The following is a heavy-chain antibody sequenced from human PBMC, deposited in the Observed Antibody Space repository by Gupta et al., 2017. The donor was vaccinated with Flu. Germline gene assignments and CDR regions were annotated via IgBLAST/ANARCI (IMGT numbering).Heavy chain of an antibody. Sequence: QVQLVQSGAEVKKPGASVKVSCKASGYTFTGYYMHWVRQAPGQGLEWMGWINPNSGGTNYAQKFQGWVTMTRDTSISTAYMELSRLRSDDTAVYYCARDLVSGYYGSGRDNGAYGMDVWGQGTTVTVSS. J-gene: IGHJ6*02. D-gene: IGHD3-10*01. CDR3: ARDLVSGYYGSGRDNGAYGMDV. CDR1: GYTFTGYY. CDR2: INPNSGGT. V-gene: IGHV1-2*04.